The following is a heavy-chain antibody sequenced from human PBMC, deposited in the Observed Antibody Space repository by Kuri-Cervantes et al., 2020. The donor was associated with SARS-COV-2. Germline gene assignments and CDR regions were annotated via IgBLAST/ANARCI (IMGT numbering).Heavy chain of an antibody. CDR1: RFTFSSYA. J-gene: IGHJ4*02. CDR2: ISYDGSNK. CDR3: ARDGRPSYRGGY. V-gene: IGHV3-30-3*01. D-gene: IGHD1-26*01. Sequence: GESLKISCAASRFTFSSYAMHWVRQAPGKGLEWVAVISYDGSNKYYADSVKGRFTISRDNSKNTLYLQMNSLRAEDTAVYYCARDGRPSYRGGYWGQGTLVTVSS.